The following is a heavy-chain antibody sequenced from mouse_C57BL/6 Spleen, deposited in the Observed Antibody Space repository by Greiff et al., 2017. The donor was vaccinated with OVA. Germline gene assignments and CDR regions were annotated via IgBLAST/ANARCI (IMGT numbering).Heavy chain of an antibody. D-gene: IGHD1-1*01. V-gene: IGHV6-3*01. CDR1: GFTFSNYW. CDR2: IRSKSDNYAT. J-gene: IGHJ4*01. Sequence: EVQVVESGGGLVQPGGSMKLSCVASGFTFSNYWMNWVRQSPEKGLEWVAQIRSKSDNYATNYAASVKGTFTISRDYSKSSLYLQMNNFRAEGAGVYYCTVTTVVATGGYWGQGTSVTVSS. CDR3: TVTTVVATGGY.